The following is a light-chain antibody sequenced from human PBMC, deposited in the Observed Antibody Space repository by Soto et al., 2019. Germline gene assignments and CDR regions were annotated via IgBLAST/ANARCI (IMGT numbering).Light chain of an antibody. CDR3: QQYNSWPPLT. V-gene: IGKV3D-15*01. CDR2: GAS. Sequence: EIVMTQSPVTLSVSPGGRAILSCRASQSVSSNLAWYRQKPGQAPRLLIYGASTRATGIPARFSGSGSGTEFTLTSSSLQSEDSAVYCCQQYNSWPPLTFGGGTKVDIK. J-gene: IGKJ4*02. CDR1: QSVSSN.